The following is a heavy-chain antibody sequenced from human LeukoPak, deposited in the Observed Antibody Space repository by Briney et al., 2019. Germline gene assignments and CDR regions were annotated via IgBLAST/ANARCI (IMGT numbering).Heavy chain of an antibody. Sequence: ASVKVSFQASGYTFTSYGITWVRHSPGQGPEWMGWISAYAGKTEYAQKFQDRITMTTDRSTNTAYMELRSLGSDDTAVYYCARDLGNRVATTPDHWGQGTLVTVSS. J-gene: IGHJ4*02. CDR3: ARDLGNRVATTPDH. D-gene: IGHD5-12*01. CDR2: ISAYAGKT. V-gene: IGHV1-18*01. CDR1: GYTFTSYG.